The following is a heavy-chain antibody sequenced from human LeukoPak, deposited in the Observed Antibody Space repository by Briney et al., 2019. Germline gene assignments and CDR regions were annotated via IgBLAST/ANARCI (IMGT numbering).Heavy chain of an antibody. CDR1: GGSISSYY. D-gene: IGHD3-22*01. CDR3: ARHTSYYDNTGYYYGGDWFDP. J-gene: IGHJ5*02. V-gene: IGHV4-59*08. CDR2: IHYGGST. Sequence: SETLSLTCTVSGGSISSYYWSWIRQPPGKGLGWTGYIHYGGSTKYNPSLKSRVAISVDASKNQFSLKLSSVTAADTAVYYCARHTSYYDNTGYYYGGDWFDPSGQGTLVTVSS.